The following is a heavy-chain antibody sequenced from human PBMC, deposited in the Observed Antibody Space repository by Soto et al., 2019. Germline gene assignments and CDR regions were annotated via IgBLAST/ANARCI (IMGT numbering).Heavy chain of an antibody. Sequence: GASVKVSCKASGYTLTIYAMHWARQAPGQRLEWMGWINAGNGNTKYSQKFQGRVTITRDTSASTAYMELSSLRSEDTAVYYCAREGPVLAITMVRGVTTGIDYWGPGILVTVSS. V-gene: IGHV1-3*01. CDR1: GYTLTIYA. D-gene: IGHD3-10*01. CDR2: INAGNGNT. CDR3: AREGPVLAITMVRGVTTGIDY. J-gene: IGHJ4*02.